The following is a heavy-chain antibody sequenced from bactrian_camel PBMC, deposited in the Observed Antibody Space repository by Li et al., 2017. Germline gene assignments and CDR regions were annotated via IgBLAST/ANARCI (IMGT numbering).Heavy chain of an antibody. D-gene: IGHD6*01. CDR2: FYTPGGNT. CDR3: ATAFGTTWWSDFDY. V-gene: IGHV3S54*01. CDR1: GATQDIGC. J-gene: IGHJ6*01. Sequence: HVQLVESGGGSVQAGGSLRLSCVASGATQDIGCMGWFRQAPGKEREAVAMFYTPGGNTDYADSVKGRFTTSRDNAKNTVYLQMNSLKSEDTALYYCATAFGTTWWSDFDYWGRGTQVTVS.